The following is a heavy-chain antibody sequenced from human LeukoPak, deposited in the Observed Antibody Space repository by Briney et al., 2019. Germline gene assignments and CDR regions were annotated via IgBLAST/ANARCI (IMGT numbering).Heavy chain of an antibody. D-gene: IGHD2-2*01. CDR1: GDSISSYY. V-gene: IGHV4-4*07. CDR3: ARGGRRYCSSTSCPRGAFDI. J-gene: IGHJ3*02. Sequence: SETLSLTCTVSGDSISSYYWSWIRQPAGKGLEWVGRIYRSETTNYNPSLKGRVTMSVDTSKNQFSLKLSSVTAADTAVYYCARGGRRYCSSTSCPRGAFDIWGQGTMVTVSS. CDR2: IYRSETT.